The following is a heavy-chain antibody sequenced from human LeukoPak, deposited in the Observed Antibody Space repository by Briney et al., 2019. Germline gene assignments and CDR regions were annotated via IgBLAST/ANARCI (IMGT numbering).Heavy chain of an antibody. CDR3: ARHYGP. D-gene: IGHD4-17*01. V-gene: IGHV4-39*01. J-gene: IGHJ5*02. CDR1: GGSFRNYY. Sequence: SETLSLTCIVSGGSFRNYYWGWIRQPPGEGLEWIGSIYSSGSTYYNPSLKSRVTISVDTSKNQFSLKLTSVTAADTAVYYCARHYGPWGQGTLVTVSS. CDR2: IYSSGST.